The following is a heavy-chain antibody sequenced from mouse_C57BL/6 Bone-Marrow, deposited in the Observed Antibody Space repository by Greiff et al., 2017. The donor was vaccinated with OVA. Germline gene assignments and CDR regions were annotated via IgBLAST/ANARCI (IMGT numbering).Heavy chain of an antibody. J-gene: IGHJ2*01. V-gene: IGHV5-4*01. CDR1: GFTFSSYA. CDR2: ISDGGSYT. CDR3: ARDRPYGSSPYYFDY. D-gene: IGHD1-1*01. Sequence: EVKLMESGGGLVKPGGSLKLSCAASGFTFSSYAMSWVRQTPEKRLEWVATISDGGSYTYYPDNVKGRFTISRDNAKNNLYLQMSHLKSEDTAMYYCARDRPYGSSPYYFDYWGQGTTLTVSS.